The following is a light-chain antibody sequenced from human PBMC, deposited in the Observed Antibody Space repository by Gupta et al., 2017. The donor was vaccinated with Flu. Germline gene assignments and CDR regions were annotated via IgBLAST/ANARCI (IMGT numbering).Light chain of an antibody. CDR2: DAS. CDR1: QTISSN. V-gene: IGKV3-15*01. Sequence: ATLTVSPGERATLSCRASQTISSNLAWYQQKLGQAPRLLIYDASTRATGIPARCSGSGSGTEFTLTISSRQSEDFAVYSCQQYNDWPQVSFGGGTKVEIK. J-gene: IGKJ4*01. CDR3: QQYNDWPQVS.